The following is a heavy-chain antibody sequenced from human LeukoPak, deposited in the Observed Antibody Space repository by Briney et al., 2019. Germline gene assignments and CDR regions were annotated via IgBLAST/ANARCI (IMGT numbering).Heavy chain of an antibody. CDR2: IYSSGST. V-gene: IGHV4-30-4*01. Sequence: SQTLSLTCTVSGGSISSGDYYWSWIRQPPGKGLEWIGYIYSSGSTYYNPSLKSRVTISVDTSKNQFSLKLSSVTAADTAVYYCARHLRGTDYYGMDVWGQGTTVTVSS. D-gene: IGHD1-1*01. CDR1: GGSISSGDYY. J-gene: IGHJ6*02. CDR3: ARHLRGTDYYGMDV.